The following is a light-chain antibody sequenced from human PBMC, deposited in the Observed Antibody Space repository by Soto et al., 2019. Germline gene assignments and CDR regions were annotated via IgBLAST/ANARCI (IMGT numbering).Light chain of an antibody. J-gene: IGKJ2*01. CDR1: QGVGIW. CDR2: AAS. CDR3: QQGNGFPQT. Sequence: DIPMTQSPSSVSASVGDRVTITCRASQGVGIWLAWFQQKPGRAPRLLIYAASTLQSGVPSRFSGSGSGTDFTLTISSLQPEDFATYYCQQGNGFPQTFGQGTKLEIK. V-gene: IGKV1-12*01.